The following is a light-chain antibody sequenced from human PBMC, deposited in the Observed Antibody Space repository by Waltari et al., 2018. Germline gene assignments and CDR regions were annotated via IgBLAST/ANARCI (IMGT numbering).Light chain of an antibody. V-gene: IGKV3-11*01. CDR3: QQRGTWPPIT. Sequence: EIVLTQSPVILSLSPGETATLSCRASQRVTNYLAWYQQRTGQAPRLLIYHASNRATGSLARFSGSGSGTDFTLPINSREHEDFAVYYCQQRGTWPPITFGQGTRLEIK. CDR2: HAS. CDR1: QRVTNY. J-gene: IGKJ5*01.